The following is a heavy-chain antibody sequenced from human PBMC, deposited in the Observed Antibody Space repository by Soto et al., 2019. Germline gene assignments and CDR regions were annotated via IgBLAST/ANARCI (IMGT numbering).Heavy chain of an antibody. Sequence: PGESLNISCEGSGYTFSNFWIGWVRQRPGKGLESMGIIYVADSDTRYSPSFQGHVTISVDKYISTAYLQWSSLKASDTAIYYGARTDTPRFHFDYWGQGKLVTVS. D-gene: IGHD3-16*01. CDR1: GYTFSNFW. CDR2: IYVADSDT. J-gene: IGHJ4*02. V-gene: IGHV5-51*01. CDR3: ARTDTPRFHFDY.